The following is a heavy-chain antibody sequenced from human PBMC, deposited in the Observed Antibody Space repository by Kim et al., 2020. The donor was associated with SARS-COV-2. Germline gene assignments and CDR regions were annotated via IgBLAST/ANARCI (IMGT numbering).Heavy chain of an antibody. V-gene: IGHV1-69*13. D-gene: IGHD2-2*01. CDR1: GGTFSSYA. Sequence: SVKVSCKASGGTFSSYAISWVRQAPGQGLEWMGGIIPIFGTANYAQKFQGRVTITADESTSTAYMELSSLRSEDTAVYYCARDRRKQGVPAAIIDDYYYGMDVWGQGTTVTVSS. CDR3: ARDRRKQGVPAAIIDDYYYGMDV. J-gene: IGHJ6*02. CDR2: IIPIFGTA.